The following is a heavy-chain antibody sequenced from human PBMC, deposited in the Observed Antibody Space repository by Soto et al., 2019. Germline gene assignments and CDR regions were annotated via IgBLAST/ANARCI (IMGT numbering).Heavy chain of an antibody. D-gene: IGHD6-13*01. Sequence: PGGSLRLSCAASRFTFGAYVMHWVRQAPGKGLEWVSYISSSSSTIYYADSVKGRFTISRDNAKNSLYLQMNSLRAEDTAVYYCARHPERIAEIGWFDPWGQGTLVTVSS. V-gene: IGHV3-48*01. CDR3: ARHPERIAEIGWFDP. CDR2: ISSSSSTI. CDR1: RFTFGAYV. J-gene: IGHJ5*02.